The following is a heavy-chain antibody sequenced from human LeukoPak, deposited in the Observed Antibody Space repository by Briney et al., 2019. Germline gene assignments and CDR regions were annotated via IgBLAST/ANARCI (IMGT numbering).Heavy chain of an antibody. CDR1: GGSFSGYY. J-gene: IGHJ5*02. V-gene: IGHV4-34*01. CDR2: INHSGST. D-gene: IGHD3-3*01. Sequence: ASETLSLTCAVYGGSFSGYYWSWIRQPPGKGLEWIGEINHSGSTNYNPSLKSRVTISVDTSKNQFSLKLSSVTAADTAVYYCARGNPTSYYDFWSGYYRQSWFDPWGQGTLVTVSS. CDR3: ARGNPTSYYDFWSGYYRQSWFDP.